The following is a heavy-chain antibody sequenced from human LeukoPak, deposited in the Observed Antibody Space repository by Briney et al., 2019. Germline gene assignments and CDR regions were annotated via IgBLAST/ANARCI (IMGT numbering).Heavy chain of an antibody. CDR3: AKETPGAAFDT. D-gene: IGHD4/OR15-4a*01. CDR2: ISTNVVST. V-gene: IGHV3-23*01. Sequence: GGSLRLSCAASGFTFSSYAMSWVRQAPGKGLEWVSVISTNVVSTFYADSVKGRFTIPRDNSKNTLYLQMSSLRAEDTAVYYCAKETPGAAFDTWGQGTVVTVSS. J-gene: IGHJ3*02. CDR1: GFTFSSYA.